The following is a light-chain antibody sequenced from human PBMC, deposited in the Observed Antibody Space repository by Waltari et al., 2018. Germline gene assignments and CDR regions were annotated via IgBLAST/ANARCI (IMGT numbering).Light chain of an antibody. CDR3: ASWDDSLSVLL. V-gene: IGLV1-47*01. Sequence: QSVLTQPPSASGTPGQRVTLSCSGSRTNIGSNSVYWYQQLSGMAPKLLIFTNNQRPSGVPDRFSGSKSGTSASLAISGLRSEDEGDYYCASWDDSLSVLLFGGGTKLTVL. J-gene: IGLJ3*02. CDR1: RTNIGSNS. CDR2: TNN.